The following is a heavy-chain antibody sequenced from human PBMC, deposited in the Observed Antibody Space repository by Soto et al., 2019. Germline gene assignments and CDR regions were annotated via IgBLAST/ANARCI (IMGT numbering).Heavy chain of an antibody. V-gene: IGHV3-30-3*01. CDR2: ISYDGSNK. D-gene: IGHD4-17*01. CDR3: ARHYGGNGTFDY. Sequence: GSLRLSCAASGFTFSSYAMHWVRQAPGKGLEWVAVISYDGSNKYYADSVKGRFTISRDNSKNTLYLQMNSLRAEDTAVYYCARHYGGNGTFDYWGQGTLVTVSS. J-gene: IGHJ4*02. CDR1: GFTFSSYA.